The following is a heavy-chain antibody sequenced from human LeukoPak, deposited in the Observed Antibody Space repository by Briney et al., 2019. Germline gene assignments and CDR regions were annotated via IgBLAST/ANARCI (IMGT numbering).Heavy chain of an antibody. D-gene: IGHD2-15*01. V-gene: IGHV1-18*01. CDR1: GYTFTNYG. Sequence: ASVKVSCKASGYTFTNYGISWVRQAPGQGLEWMGWITTYNGNTYYAQKLQGRVTMTADTSTSTAYMELRRLRSDDTAVYYCARLSPPIASFCSGGTCYSGGFDPWGQGTLVTVSS. J-gene: IGHJ5*02. CDR2: ITTYNGNT. CDR3: ARLSPPIASFCSGGTCYSGGFDP.